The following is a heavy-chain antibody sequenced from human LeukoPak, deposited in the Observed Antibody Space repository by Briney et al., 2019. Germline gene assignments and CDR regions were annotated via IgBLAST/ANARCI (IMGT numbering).Heavy chain of an antibody. D-gene: IGHD3-10*01. J-gene: IGHJ4*02. CDR1: GYTLTELS. V-gene: IGHV1-69*06. Sequence: SSVKVSCKVSGYTLTELSMHWVRQAPGQGLEWMGGVIPIFGTANYAQKFQDRVTITADKSTSTAYTELSSLRTDATDVYNCARDLNNWKFYGSGTYYPKRWPKSGTNNLDYWGQGTLVTVSS. CDR3: ARDLNNWKFYGSGTYYPKRWPKSGTNNLDY. CDR2: VIPIFGTA.